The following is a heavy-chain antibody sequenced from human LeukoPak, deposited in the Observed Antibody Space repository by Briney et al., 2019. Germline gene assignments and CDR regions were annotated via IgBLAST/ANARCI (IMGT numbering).Heavy chain of an antibody. CDR1: GFTFSSYS. CDR3: AREDTAMVLLT. CDR2: ISSSSSYI. D-gene: IGHD5-18*01. Sequence: GGSLRLSCAASGFTFSSYSMNWVRQAPGKGLEWVSSISSSSSYIYYADSVKGRFTISGDNAKNSLYLQMNSLRAEDTAVYYCAREDTAMVLLTWGQGTLVTVSS. V-gene: IGHV3-21*01. J-gene: IGHJ5*02.